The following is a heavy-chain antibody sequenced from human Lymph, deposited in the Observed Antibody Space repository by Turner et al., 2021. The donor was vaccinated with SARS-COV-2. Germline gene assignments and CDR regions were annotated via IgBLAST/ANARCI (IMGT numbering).Heavy chain of an antibody. CDR1: GFTFSSYA. D-gene: IGHD3-22*01. Sequence: QVQLVESGGGVVQTGRSLRLSCAASGFTFSSYAMHCFRQAPGKGLEWVAFISYDGSVKYYADSVKGRFTFSRDNSKNTLFLQMNSLRAEDTAVYYCARDRDSSGWVDYWGQGTLVTVSS. V-gene: IGHV3-30*04. J-gene: IGHJ4*02. CDR2: ISYDGSVK. CDR3: ARDRDSSGWVDY.